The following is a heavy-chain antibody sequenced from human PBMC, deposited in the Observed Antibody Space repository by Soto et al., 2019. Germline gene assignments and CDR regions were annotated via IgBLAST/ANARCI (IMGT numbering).Heavy chain of an antibody. J-gene: IGHJ4*02. D-gene: IGHD1-1*01. V-gene: IGHV1-18*01. CDR1: GYTFNNFG. CDR3: ATDRTLVTTIRAADC. Sequence: QVQLVQSGGEVKKPGASVKVSCKASGYTFNNFGISWFRQAPGQGLEWMGWITAFNSNTRYAQRFQARVTLTTDTHPSSAYMEVRSLRYDDTARYYCATDRTLVTTIRAADCWGQGTRVTAAS. CDR2: ITAFNSNT.